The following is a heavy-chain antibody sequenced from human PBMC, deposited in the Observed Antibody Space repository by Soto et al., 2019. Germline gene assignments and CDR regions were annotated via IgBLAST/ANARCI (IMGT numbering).Heavy chain of an antibody. D-gene: IGHD6-13*01. J-gene: IGHJ4*02. CDR3: ERDVAAADY. V-gene: IGHV1-46*01. CDR2: INPSGGST. Sequence: QVQLVQSGAEVKKPGASVKVSCKASGYTLTSYFIHWVRQAPGQGLEWMGIINPSGGSTTYAQKFQGRDTITRDTSTSTVYMELSGLKSEDTGVYYYERDVAAADYWGQGTMVIVSS. CDR1: GYTLTSYF.